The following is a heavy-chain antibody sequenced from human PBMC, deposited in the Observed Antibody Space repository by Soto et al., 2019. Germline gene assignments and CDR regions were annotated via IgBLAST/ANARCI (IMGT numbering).Heavy chain of an antibody. V-gene: IGHV1-69*13. D-gene: IGHD2-2*01. CDR2: IIPIFGTA. Sequence: SVKVSCKASGGTFSSYAISWVRQAPGQGLEWMGGIIPIFGTANYAQKFQGRVTITADESTSTAYMELSSLRSEDTAVYYCASLRDPGVVPAAIRYYYYGMDVWGQGTTVTVSS. J-gene: IGHJ6*02. CDR3: ASLRDPGVVPAAIRYYYYGMDV. CDR1: GGTFSSYA.